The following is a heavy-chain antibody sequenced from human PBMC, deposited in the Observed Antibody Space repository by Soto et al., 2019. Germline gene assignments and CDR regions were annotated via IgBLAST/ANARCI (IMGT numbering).Heavy chain of an antibody. CDR2: ISASGRDT. V-gene: IGHV3-23*01. J-gene: IGHJ4*02. CDR3: AKGKTSGWYYFDY. D-gene: IGHD6-19*01. CDR1: GFTFSNYA. Sequence: GSLRLSCVASGFTFSNYAMSWVRQAPGKGLEWVSGISASGRDTYYADSVKDRFTISRDSFKNTLYLQMNSLRAEDTGTYYCAKGKTSGWYYFDYWGPGTLVTVSS.